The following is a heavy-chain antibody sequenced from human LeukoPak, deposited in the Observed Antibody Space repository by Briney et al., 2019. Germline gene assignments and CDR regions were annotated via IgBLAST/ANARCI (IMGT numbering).Heavy chain of an antibody. J-gene: IGHJ3*02. CDR3: ARGGVGANTAFDI. V-gene: IGHV3-7*03. CDR2: IKQDGSGR. D-gene: IGHD1-26*01. Sequence: GGSLRLSCAASGFTFSSFWMSWVRQAPGKGLEWVANIKQDGSGRSYVDSVKGRFTISRDSAKNSLYLQMNSLSAEDTAVYYCARGGVGANTAFDIWGQGTMVTVSS. CDR1: GFTFSSFW.